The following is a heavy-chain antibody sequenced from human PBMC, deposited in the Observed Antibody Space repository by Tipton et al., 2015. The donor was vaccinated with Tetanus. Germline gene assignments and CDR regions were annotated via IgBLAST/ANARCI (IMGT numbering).Heavy chain of an antibody. CDR3: ARDRDYDYYGMDV. CDR1: GGSISSGGYY. Sequence: TLSLTCTVSGGSISSGGYYWSWIRQHPGKGLEWIGYIYYSGSTYYNPSLKSRVTISVDTSKNQFSLKLSSVTAADTAVYYCARDRDYDYYGMDVWGQGTTVTVSS. V-gene: IGHV4-31*03. CDR2: IYYSGST. J-gene: IGHJ6*02.